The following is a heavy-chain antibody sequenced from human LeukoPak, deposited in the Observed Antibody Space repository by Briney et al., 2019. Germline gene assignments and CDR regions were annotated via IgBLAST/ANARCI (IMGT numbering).Heavy chain of an antibody. CDR2: ISSSNSFI. Sequence: GGSLRLSCAASRFIFSSYHMHWVRQPPGKGLEWVSSISSSNSFIYYADSMKGRFTISRDNAKNSLYLQMNSLRAEDTAVYYCARDRGADCFDYWGQGTLVTVSS. D-gene: IGHD3-10*01. CDR3: ARDRGADCFDY. CDR1: RFIFSSYH. V-gene: IGHV3-21*04. J-gene: IGHJ4*02.